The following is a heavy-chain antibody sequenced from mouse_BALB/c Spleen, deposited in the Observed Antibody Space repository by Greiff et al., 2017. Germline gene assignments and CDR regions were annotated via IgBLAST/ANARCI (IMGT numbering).Heavy chain of an antibody. V-gene: IGHV5-17*02. D-gene: IGHD1-1*01. CDR2: ISSGSSTI. CDR1: GFTFSSFG. J-gene: IGHJ1*01. Sequence: EVKLMESGGGLVQPGGSRKLSCAASGFTFSSFGMHWVRQAPEKGLEWVAYISSGSSTIYYADTVKGRFTISRDNPKNTLFLQMTSLRSEDTAMYYCARCRYYGSSYWYFDVWGAGTTVTVSS. CDR3: ARCRYYGSSYWYFDV.